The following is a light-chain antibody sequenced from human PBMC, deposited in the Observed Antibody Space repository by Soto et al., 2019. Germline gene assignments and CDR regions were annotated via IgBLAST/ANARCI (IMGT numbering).Light chain of an antibody. V-gene: IGLV3-25*03. J-gene: IGLJ1*01. CDR3: QSADTSGNYV. CDR1: DLTKKY. Sequence: SYELTQPPSVSVSPGETARISCSGDDLTKKYSYWYQQRPGQAPVVIIYKDTERPSGTPERFSASTSGTIVTLTISGVQAEDEADYYCQSADTSGNYVFGPGTKVTVL. CDR2: KDT.